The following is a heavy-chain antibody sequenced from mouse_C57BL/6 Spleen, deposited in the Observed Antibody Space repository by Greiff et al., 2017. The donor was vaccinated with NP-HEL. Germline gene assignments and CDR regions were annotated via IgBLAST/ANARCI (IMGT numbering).Heavy chain of an antibody. CDR2: IDPETGGT. CDR3: TRGGPYSSGWFAY. CDR1: GYTFTDYE. J-gene: IGHJ3*01. V-gene: IGHV1-15*01. Sequence: QVQLKQSGAELVRPGASVTLSCKASGYTFTDYEMHWVKQTPVHGLEWIGAIDPETGGTAYNQKFKGKAILTADKSSSTAYMELRSLTSEDSAVYYCTRGGPYSSGWFAYWGQGTLVTVSA. D-gene: IGHD3-2*02.